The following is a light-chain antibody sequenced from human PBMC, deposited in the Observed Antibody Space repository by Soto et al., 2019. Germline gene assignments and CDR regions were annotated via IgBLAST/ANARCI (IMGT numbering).Light chain of an antibody. J-gene: IGLJ1*01. CDR1: SSNIGAGYD. Sequence: QSVLTQPPSVSGAPGQRVTISCTGSSSNIGAGYDVHWYQQLPGTAPKLLIYGNNNRPSGVPDRFSGSKSGTSASLAITGLQAEDEADYHCQSYDRSLSGRVFGTGTKLTVL. V-gene: IGLV1-40*01. CDR2: GNN. CDR3: QSYDRSLSGRV.